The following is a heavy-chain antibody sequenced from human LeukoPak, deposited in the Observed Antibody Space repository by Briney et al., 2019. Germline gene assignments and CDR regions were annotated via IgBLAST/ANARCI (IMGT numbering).Heavy chain of an antibody. CDR1: GGSISSYY. V-gene: IGHV4-59*01. Sequence: SETLSLTCTVSGGSISSYYWSWIRQPPGKGLEWIGYIYYSGSTKYNPSLKSRVTISPDTSKNQFSLKLSSVAAADTAVYYCASSPSRGWPYYFDYWGQGTLVTVSS. D-gene: IGHD6-19*01. CDR2: IYYSGST. J-gene: IGHJ4*02. CDR3: ASSPSRGWPYYFDY.